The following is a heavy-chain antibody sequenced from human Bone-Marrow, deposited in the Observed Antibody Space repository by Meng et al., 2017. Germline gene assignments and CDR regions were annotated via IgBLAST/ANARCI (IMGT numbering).Heavy chain of an antibody. Sequence: VQVVGSGGGLGTPAGSLRLSCVASGLSFTDAWMSWVRQAPGKGLEWVGRIKRNSDGGTIDYAAPVKGRFTISRDDSKNTLYLQMDSLITEDTAVYFCATGAAAADHWGQGTLVTVSS. CDR3: ATGAAAADH. CDR1: GLSFTDAW. CDR2: IKRNSDGGTI. J-gene: IGHJ4*02. V-gene: IGHV3-15*01. D-gene: IGHD6-13*01.